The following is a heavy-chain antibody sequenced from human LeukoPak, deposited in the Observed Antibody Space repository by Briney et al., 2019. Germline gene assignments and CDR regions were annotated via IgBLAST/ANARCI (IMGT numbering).Heavy chain of an antibody. CDR2: ITPYSGVT. CDR3: ARPSLRFLEMYYFDS. Sequence: ASVKVSCKASGYTFTDYYLHWVRQAPGQGLEWMGWITPYSGVTNYAQRFQGRVTLSRDTSITTAYMELSGLRSDDTAVYYCARPSLRFLEMYYFDSGGQGTLITVSS. CDR1: GYTFTDYY. D-gene: IGHD3-3*01. V-gene: IGHV1-2*02. J-gene: IGHJ4*02.